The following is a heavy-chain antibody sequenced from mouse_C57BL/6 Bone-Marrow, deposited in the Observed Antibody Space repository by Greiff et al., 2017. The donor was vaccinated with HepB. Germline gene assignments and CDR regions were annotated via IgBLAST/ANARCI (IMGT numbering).Heavy chain of an antibody. V-gene: IGHV1-61*01. Sequence: QVQLQQSGAELVRPGSSVKLSCKASGYTFTSYWMDWVKQRPGQGLEWIGNIYPSDSETHYNQKFKDKATLTVDKSSSTAYMQLSSLTSEDSAVYYCARIGYGSSPFAYWGQGTLVTVSA. CDR3: ARIGYGSSPFAY. D-gene: IGHD1-1*01. CDR2: IYPSDSET. CDR1: GYTFTSYW. J-gene: IGHJ3*01.